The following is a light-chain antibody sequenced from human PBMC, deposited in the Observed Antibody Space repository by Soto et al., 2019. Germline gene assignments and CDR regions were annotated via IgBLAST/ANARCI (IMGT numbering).Light chain of an antibody. CDR1: SSDVGGYNY. CDR2: EVS. Sequence: QSALTQPAFVSGSRGQSITISCTGTSSDVGGYNYVSWYQQHPGKAPKLMIYEVSNRPSGVSNRFSGSKSGNTASLTISGLQAEDEADYYCSSYTSSSIDYVFGTGTKLTVL. J-gene: IGLJ1*01. V-gene: IGLV2-14*01. CDR3: SSYTSSSIDYV.